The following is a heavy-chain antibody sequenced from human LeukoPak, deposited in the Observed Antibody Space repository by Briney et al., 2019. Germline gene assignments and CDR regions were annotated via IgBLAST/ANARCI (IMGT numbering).Heavy chain of an antibody. CDR2: ISYDGSTK. V-gene: IGHV3-30-3*01. J-gene: IGHJ4*02. CDR1: GFTFSSYA. CDR3: AKDRVAVEDLLGFGS. Sequence: PGGSLRLSCAASGFTFSSYAMHWVRQAPGKGLEWVAVISYDGSTKYYADSVKGRFTISRDNSKNTLFLQMNSPRVEDTAVYYCAKDRVAVEDLLGFGSWGQGTLVTVSS. D-gene: IGHD1-26*01.